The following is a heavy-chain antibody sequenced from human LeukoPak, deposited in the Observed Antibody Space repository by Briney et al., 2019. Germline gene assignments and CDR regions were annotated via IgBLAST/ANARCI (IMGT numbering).Heavy chain of an antibody. CDR1: GGSISSYY. CDR3: ARSLYYGKFDP. J-gene: IGHJ5*02. Sequence: SETLSLTCTVSGGSISSYYWSWIRQPPGKGLEWIGYIYYSGSTNYNPSLKSRVTISVDTSKNQFSLKLSSVTAADTAVYYCARSLYYGKFDPWGQGTLVTVSS. CDR2: IYYSGST. D-gene: IGHD3-10*01. V-gene: IGHV4-59*01.